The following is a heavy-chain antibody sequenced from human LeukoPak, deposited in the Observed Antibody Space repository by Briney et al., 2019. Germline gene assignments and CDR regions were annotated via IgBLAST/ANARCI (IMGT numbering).Heavy chain of an antibody. CDR3: TGTPDTAMVSYYYYYYYMDV. Sequence: PGGSLRLSCAASGFTFSNAWMSWVRQAPGKGLEWVGRIKSKTDGGTTDYAAPVKGRFTISRDDSKNTLYLQMNSLKTEDTAVYYCTGTPDTAMVSYYYYYYYMDVWGKGTTVTVSS. V-gene: IGHV3-15*01. J-gene: IGHJ6*03. CDR2: IKSKTDGGTT. D-gene: IGHD5-18*01. CDR1: GFTFSNAW.